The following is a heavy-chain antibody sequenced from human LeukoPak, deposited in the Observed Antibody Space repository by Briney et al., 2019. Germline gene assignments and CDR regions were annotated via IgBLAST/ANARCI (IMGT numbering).Heavy chain of an antibody. V-gene: IGHV3-7*01. CDR3: ARGSEYTSSTNYYFDY. Sequence: GGSLRLSCAASGFTFSSYWMSWVRQDPGKGLEWVANIKQDGSEKHYVDSVKGRFTISRDNAKKSLFLHMNSLRVEDTAVYYCARGSEYTSSTNYYFDYWGQGTLVTVSS. D-gene: IGHD6-6*01. J-gene: IGHJ4*02. CDR1: GFTFSSYW. CDR2: IKQDGSEK.